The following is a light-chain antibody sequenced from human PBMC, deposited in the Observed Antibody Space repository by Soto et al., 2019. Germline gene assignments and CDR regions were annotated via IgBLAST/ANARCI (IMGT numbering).Light chain of an antibody. CDR2: AAS. J-gene: IGKJ1*01. Sequence: DIQMTQSPSSLSASVGNRVTITCRASQNIKTYLNWYQQKPGKAPNLLIYAASNLHSGVQSRFSGSGSGTDFTLTISSLQPGDFATYFCQQSYTMPQTFGQGTKVDSK. V-gene: IGKV1-39*01. CDR1: QNIKTY. CDR3: QQSYTMPQT.